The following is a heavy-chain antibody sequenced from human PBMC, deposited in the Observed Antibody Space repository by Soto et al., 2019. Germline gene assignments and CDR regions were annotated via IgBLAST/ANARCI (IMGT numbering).Heavy chain of an antibody. CDR1: GGSFSGHS. CDR2: INHSGRV. J-gene: IGHJ5*02. CDR3: STRAYDTNGYYRFDP. V-gene: IGHV4-34*01. Sequence: XETLSLPFAAYGGSFSGHSWTWIRQSPGKGLEWIGDINHSGRVNYSPSLKSRVTISLDTSKNQFSLTLSAVTAADTAMYYCSTRAYDTNGYYRFDPWGHGTLVTVSS. D-gene: IGHD3-22*01.